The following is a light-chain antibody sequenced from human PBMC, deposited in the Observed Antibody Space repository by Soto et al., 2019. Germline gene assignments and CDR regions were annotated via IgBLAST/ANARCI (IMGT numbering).Light chain of an antibody. CDR2: STN. CDR3: VLYMGSGSVV. Sequence: QTVVTQEPSFSVSPGGTVTLTCGFSSGSVSTSYYPSWYQQTPGQAPRTLIYSTNTRSSGVPDRFSGSILGNKAALTITGAQADDESDYCCVLYMGSGSVVFGGVTKVTVL. J-gene: IGLJ2*01. CDR1: SGSVSTSYY. V-gene: IGLV8-61*01.